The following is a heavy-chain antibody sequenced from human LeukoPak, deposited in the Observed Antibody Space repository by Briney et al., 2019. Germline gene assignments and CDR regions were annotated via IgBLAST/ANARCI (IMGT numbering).Heavy chain of an antibody. CDR3: ARDQGVSYCSSTSCRYYYYGMDV. Sequence: SETLSLTCTVSGGSIGSYYWSWIRQPPGKGLEWIGYIYYSGSTNYNPSLKSRVTISVDTSKNQFSLKLSSVTAADTAVYYCARDQGVSYCSSTSCRYYYYGMDVWGQGTTVTVSS. CDR2: IYYSGST. J-gene: IGHJ6*02. V-gene: IGHV4-59*01. D-gene: IGHD2-2*01. CDR1: GGSIGSYY.